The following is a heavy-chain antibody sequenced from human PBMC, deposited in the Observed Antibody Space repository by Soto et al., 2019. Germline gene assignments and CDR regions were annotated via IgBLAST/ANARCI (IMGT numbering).Heavy chain of an antibody. D-gene: IGHD2-2*01. CDR3: ARHDHIVVVPTSLGAMDV. J-gene: IGHJ6*02. Sequence: SETLSLTCAVYGGSISSNKWWSWVRQPPGKGLEWIGEIYHSGSTNYNPSLKSRVTISLDKSKNQFSLKLTSVTAPDSAVYYCARHDHIVVVPTSLGAMDVWGQGTTVTVSS. CDR2: IYHSGST. V-gene: IGHV4-4*02. CDR1: GGSISSNKW.